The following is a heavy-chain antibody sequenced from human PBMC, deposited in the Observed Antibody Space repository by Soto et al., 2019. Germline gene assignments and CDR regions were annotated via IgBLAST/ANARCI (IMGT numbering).Heavy chain of an antibody. CDR2: IIPIFGTA. D-gene: IGHD2-15*01. Sequence: VASVKVSCKASGGTFSSYAINWVRQAPGQGLEWMGGIIPIFGTANYAQKFQGRVTITADESTSTAYMELSSLRSEDTAVYYCEGYCSGGSCYQYYFDYWGQGTLVTVSS. J-gene: IGHJ4*02. CDR3: EGYCSGGSCYQYYFDY. CDR1: GGTFSSYA. V-gene: IGHV1-69*13.